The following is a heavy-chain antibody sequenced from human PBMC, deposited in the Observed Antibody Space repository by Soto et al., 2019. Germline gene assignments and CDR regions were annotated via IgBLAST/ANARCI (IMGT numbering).Heavy chain of an antibody. J-gene: IGHJ6*02. CDR3: ARGRGSNAYVSGSYLIYYYGMDV. Sequence: ASVKVSCKASGYTFTSYDINWVRQATGQGLEWMGWMNPNSGNTGYAQKFQGRVTMTRNTSISTAYMELSSLRSEDTAVYYCARGRGSNAYVSGSYLIYYYGMDVWGQGTTVTVSS. D-gene: IGHD3-16*02. CDR2: MNPNSGNT. CDR1: GYTFTSYD. V-gene: IGHV1-8*01.